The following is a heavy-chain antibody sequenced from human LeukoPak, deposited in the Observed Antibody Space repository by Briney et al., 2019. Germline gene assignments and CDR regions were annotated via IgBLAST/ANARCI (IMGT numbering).Heavy chain of an antibody. CDR3: AREGRAARYRWFDP. CDR1: GGSISSSSYY. CDR2: IYYSGST. Sequence: PSETLSLTCTVSGGSISSSSYYWGWIRQPPGKGLEWIGYIYYSGSTNYNPSLKSRVTISVDTSKNQFSLKLSSVTAADTAVYYCAREGRAARYRWFDPWGQGTLVTVSS. V-gene: IGHV4-61*01. J-gene: IGHJ5*02. D-gene: IGHD6-6*01.